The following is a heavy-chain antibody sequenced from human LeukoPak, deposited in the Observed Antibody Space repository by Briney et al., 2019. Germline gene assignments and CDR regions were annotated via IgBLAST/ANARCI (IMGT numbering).Heavy chain of an antibody. CDR1: GGSISSSSYY. Sequence: SETLPLTCTVSGGSISSSSYYWGWIRQPPGKGLEWIGSIYYSGSTYYNPSLKSRVTISVDTSKNQFSLKLSSVTAADTAVYYCASWLGYCSGGSCYSFPDYWGQGTLVTVSS. D-gene: IGHD2-15*01. CDR2: IYYSGST. V-gene: IGHV4-39*01. J-gene: IGHJ4*02. CDR3: ASWLGYCSGGSCYSFPDY.